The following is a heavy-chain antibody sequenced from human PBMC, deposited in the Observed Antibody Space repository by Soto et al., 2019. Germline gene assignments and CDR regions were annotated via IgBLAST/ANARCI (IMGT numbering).Heavy chain of an antibody. D-gene: IGHD6-6*01. Sequence: QVQLVQSGAEVKKPGSSVKVSCKASGGTFSSYAISWVRQAPGQGLEWMGGSIPIFGTANYAQKFQGRVTITADESTSTAYMELSSLRSEDTAVYYCARGSPAARGHYYYYGMDVWGQGTTVTVSS. CDR3: ARGSPAARGHYYYYGMDV. V-gene: IGHV1-69*01. CDR1: GGTFSSYA. CDR2: SIPIFGTA. J-gene: IGHJ6*02.